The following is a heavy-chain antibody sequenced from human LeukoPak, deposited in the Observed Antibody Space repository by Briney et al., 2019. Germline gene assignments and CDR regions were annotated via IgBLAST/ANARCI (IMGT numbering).Heavy chain of an antibody. V-gene: IGHV4-59*01. CDR3: ARGSYCSGGSCSHFDY. CDR2: IYDSGST. Sequence: SETLSLTCTVSGGSISSCYWSWIRQPPGKGLEWIGYIYDSGSTNYNPSLKSRVTISVDTSKNQFSLKLSSVTAADTAVYYCARGSYCSGGSCSHFDYWGQGTLVTVSS. CDR1: GGSISSCY. D-gene: IGHD2-15*01. J-gene: IGHJ4*02.